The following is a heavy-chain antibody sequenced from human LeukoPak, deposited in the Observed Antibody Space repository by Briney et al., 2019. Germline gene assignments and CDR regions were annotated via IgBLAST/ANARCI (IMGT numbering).Heavy chain of an antibody. Sequence: SETLSLTFAVYGGSFSGYYWSWIRQPPGKGLEWIGEINHSGSTNYNPSLKSRVTISVDTSKNQFSLKLSSVTAADTAVYYCATNYYDSSGYPLDAFDIWGQGTMVTVSS. CDR1: GGSFSGYY. V-gene: IGHV4-34*01. CDR3: ATNYYDSSGYPLDAFDI. CDR2: INHSGST. J-gene: IGHJ3*02. D-gene: IGHD3-22*01.